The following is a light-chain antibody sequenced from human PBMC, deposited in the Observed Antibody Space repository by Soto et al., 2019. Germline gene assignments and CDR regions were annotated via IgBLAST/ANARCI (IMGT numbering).Light chain of an antibody. J-gene: IGKJ1*01. CDR1: QGIRTD. CDR2: SAS. CDR3: QEYYTYPWT. Sequence: IQMTRSPSSLSASVEDRVTITCRASQGIRTDLGWYQQKPGKAPKRLIYSASSLQSGVPSRFSGSGSGTEFTLTISSLQPDDFATYFCQEYYTYPWTFGQGTKVDI. V-gene: IGKV1-17*01.